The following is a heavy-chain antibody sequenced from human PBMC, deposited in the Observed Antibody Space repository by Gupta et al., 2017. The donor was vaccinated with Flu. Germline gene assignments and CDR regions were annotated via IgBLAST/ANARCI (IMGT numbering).Heavy chain of an antibody. Sequence: QVQLVESGGGVVQPGRSLRLSCAASGFTFSSYGMHWVRQAPGKGLEWVAVISYDGSNKYYADSVKGRFTISRDNSKNTLYLQMNSLRAEDTAVYYCAKAVYGDENGGADYFDYWGQGTLVTVSS. CDR1: GFTFSSYG. D-gene: IGHD4-17*01. CDR3: AKAVYGDENGGADYFDY. V-gene: IGHV3-30*18. CDR2: ISYDGSNK. J-gene: IGHJ4*02.